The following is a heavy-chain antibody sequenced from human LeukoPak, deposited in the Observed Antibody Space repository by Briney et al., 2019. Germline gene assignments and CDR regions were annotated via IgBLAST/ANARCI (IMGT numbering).Heavy chain of an antibody. J-gene: IGHJ4*02. D-gene: IGHD6-19*01. CDR3: ARVGSSGWYVHPTLDY. CDR1: GGTFSSYT. CDR2: IIPILGIA. Sequence: ASVKVSCKASGGTFSSYTISWVRQAPGQGLEWMGRIIPILGIANYAQKFQGRVTVTRDTSISTAYMELSRLRSDDTAVYYCARVGSSGWYVHPTLDYWGQGTLVTVSS. V-gene: IGHV1-69*02.